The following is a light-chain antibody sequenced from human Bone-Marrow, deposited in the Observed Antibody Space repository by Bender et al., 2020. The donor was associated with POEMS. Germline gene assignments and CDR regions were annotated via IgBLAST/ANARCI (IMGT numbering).Light chain of an antibody. CDR3: ASKTTTTTLI. CDR1: SSDVGSFNL. V-gene: IGLV2-23*02. J-gene: IGLJ2*01. Sequence: QSALTQPASVSGSPGQSITISCTGTSSDVGSFNLVSWYQQYPGKAPKLMLYEVNKRPSGVSTRFSGSKSGNTASLTISGLQAEDEADYYCASKTTTTTLIFGGGTKLTVL. CDR2: EVN.